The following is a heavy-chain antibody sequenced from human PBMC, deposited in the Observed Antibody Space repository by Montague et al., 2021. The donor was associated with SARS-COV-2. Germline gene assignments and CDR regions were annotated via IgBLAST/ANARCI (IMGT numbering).Heavy chain of an antibody. D-gene: IGHD1-1*01. CDR2: VSFNGAKQ. J-gene: IGHJ4*02. V-gene: IGHV3-30*04. CDR3: ARVKTGPYVPIDF. CDR1: GFTFTSYS. Sequence: SLRLSCAVSGFTFTSYSMHWVRQAPGKGLEWLAIVSFNGAKQYYADSVNGRFTISRDNSKNTLFLQMNSLRAEDTAVYFCARVKTGPYVPIDFWGQGTLVTVSS.